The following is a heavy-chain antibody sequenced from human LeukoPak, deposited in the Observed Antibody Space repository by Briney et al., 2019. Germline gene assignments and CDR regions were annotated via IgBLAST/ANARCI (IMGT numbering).Heavy chain of an antibody. CDR1: GFTFSSSA. CDR3: AKAMHYYDSSGYYYAFDI. V-gene: IGHV3-23*01. D-gene: IGHD3-22*01. J-gene: IGHJ3*02. CDR2: ISGSGVTT. Sequence: GGSLRLSCAASGFTFSSSALSWVRQAPGKGLEWVSGISGSGVTTYYADSVKGRFTISRDISKNTLYLQMNSLRAEDTAVYYCAKAMHYYDSSGYYYAFDIWGQGTMVTVSS.